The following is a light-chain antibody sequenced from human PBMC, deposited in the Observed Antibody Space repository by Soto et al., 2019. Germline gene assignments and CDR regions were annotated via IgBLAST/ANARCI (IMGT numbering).Light chain of an antibody. CDR1: QSVLYSSNNKNF. J-gene: IGKJ1*01. CDR3: QQYYSAPWT. V-gene: IGKV4-1*01. CDR2: WAS. Sequence: DIVMTQSPDSLAVSLGERATINCKSSQSVLYSSNNKNFLTWYQQKPGQPPKLLFYWASTRESGVPDPFSGGGSATAFTRTISSLKADDVAVYYCQQYYSAPWTFGQGTKVDIK.